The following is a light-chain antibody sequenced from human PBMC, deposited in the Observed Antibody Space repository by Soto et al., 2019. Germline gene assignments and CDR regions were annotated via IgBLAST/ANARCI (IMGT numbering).Light chain of an antibody. J-gene: IGKJ1*01. Sequence: EIVLTQSPATLSVSPGERAILSCRASQSVNSHLAWYQQKPGQAPRLLIQGASTRATGTPARFSGGESGTEFTLTISSLQSEDFAVYYCQQYDNWPWTFGQGTKVEIK. CDR2: GAS. CDR1: QSVNSH. V-gene: IGKV3-15*01. CDR3: QQYDNWPWT.